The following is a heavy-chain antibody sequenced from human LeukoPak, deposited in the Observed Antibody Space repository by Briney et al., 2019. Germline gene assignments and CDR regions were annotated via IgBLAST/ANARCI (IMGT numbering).Heavy chain of an antibody. D-gene: IGHD6-19*01. J-gene: IGHJ4*02. Sequence: PSETLSLTCAVSGVSISSLNLWSWLRQPPGKGLEWVGEMYLDGRTNFHPSVRGRVTIFIDKPKNQLSLQLTSVTAADTAVYYCAGLEGRYSTDWFYFFDYWGQGALVTVSS. V-gene: IGHV4-4*02. CDR3: AGLEGRYSTDWFYFFDY. CDR1: GVSISSLNL. CDR2: MYLDGRT.